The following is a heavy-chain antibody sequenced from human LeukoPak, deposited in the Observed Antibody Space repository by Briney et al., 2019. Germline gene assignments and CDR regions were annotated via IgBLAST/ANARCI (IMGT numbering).Heavy chain of an antibody. Sequence: GGTLRLSCATSGFTFSSYGMSWVRQAPGKGLEWVSAISASGGSTYYADSVKGRFTISRDNSKNTLYLQMNSLRAEDTAVYYCAKDRAMVRGVREPVWGQGTLVTVSS. CDR3: AKDRAMVRGVREPV. D-gene: IGHD3-10*01. V-gene: IGHV3-23*01. CDR2: ISASGGST. J-gene: IGHJ4*02. CDR1: GFTFSSYG.